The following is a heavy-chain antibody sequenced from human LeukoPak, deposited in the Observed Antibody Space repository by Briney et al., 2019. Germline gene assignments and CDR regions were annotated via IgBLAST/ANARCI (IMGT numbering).Heavy chain of an antibody. Sequence: GGSLRLSCAASGFTFSSSGMHWVRQAPGKGLEWVAVISYDGSNKYYADPVKGRFTISRDNSKNTLYLQMNSLRVEDTAVFYCTRATGITRCPDYWGQGTLVTVSS. D-gene: IGHD1-14*01. V-gene: IGHV3-30*03. CDR1: GFTFSSSG. CDR2: ISYDGSNK. J-gene: IGHJ4*02. CDR3: TRATGITRCPDY.